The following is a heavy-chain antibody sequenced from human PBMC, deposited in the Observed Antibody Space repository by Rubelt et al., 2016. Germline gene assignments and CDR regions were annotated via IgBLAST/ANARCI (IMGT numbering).Heavy chain of an antibody. CDR1: VGTFSGYY. D-gene: IGHD6-19*01. V-gene: IGHV4-34*02. CDR3: ARGTSPPAYSGAWFSGRNFGFYMDV. J-gene: IGHJ6*03. Sequence: QVELQQWGAGLLKPSETLSLTCDVYVGTFSGYYWNWIRQPPGKGLEWIGGINHSGDTNYNPSLQGRVSISMAASKSQFSLRLSSATAADTAVYYCARGTSPPAYSGAWFSGRNFGFYMDVWGKGTPVTVSS. CDR2: INHSGDT.